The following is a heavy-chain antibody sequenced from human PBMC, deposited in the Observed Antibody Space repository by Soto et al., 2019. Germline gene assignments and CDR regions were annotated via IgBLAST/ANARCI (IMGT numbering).Heavy chain of an antibody. D-gene: IGHD3-9*01. Sequence: PSETLSLTCTVSGGSISSYYWSWIRQPPGKGLEWIGYIYYSGSTNYNPSLKSRVTISVDTSKNQFSLKLSSVTAADTAVYYCARGDYDILTGYVVSGDVWGKGTTVTVSS. CDR2: IYYSGST. CDR3: ARGDYDILTGYVVSGDV. J-gene: IGHJ6*04. CDR1: GGSISSYY. V-gene: IGHV4-59*01.